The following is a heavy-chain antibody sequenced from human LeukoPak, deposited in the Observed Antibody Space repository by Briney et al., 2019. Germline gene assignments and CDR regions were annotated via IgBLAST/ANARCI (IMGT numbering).Heavy chain of an antibody. D-gene: IGHD4-17*01. CDR3: ARGDYANFDY. CDR2: INWNGGST. J-gene: IGHJ4*02. CDR1: GFTFDDYG. V-gene: IGHV3-20*01. Sequence: GGSLRLSCAASGFTFDDYGMSWVRQAPGKGLEWVYGINWNGGSTGYADSVKGRFTISRDNAKISLYLQMNSLRAEDTALYHCARGDYANFDYWGQGTLVTVSS.